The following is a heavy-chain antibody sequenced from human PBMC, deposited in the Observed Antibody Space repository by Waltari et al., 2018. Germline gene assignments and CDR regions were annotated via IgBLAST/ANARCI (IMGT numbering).Heavy chain of an antibody. Sequence: QVQLQESGPGLVKPSETLSLTCAVSGYSISSGYYWGWIRQPPGKGLEWIGSIYHSGSTYYNPSLKSRVTISVDTSKNQFSLKLSSVTAADTAVYYCARRYRVTTVTTYLSFWYFDLWGRGTLVTVSS. CDR1: GYSISSGYY. CDR2: IYHSGST. D-gene: IGHD4-17*01. J-gene: IGHJ2*01. CDR3: ARRYRVTTVTTYLSFWYFDL. V-gene: IGHV4-38-2*01.